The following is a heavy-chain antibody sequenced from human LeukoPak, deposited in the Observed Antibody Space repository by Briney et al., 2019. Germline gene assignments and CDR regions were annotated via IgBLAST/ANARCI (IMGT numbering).Heavy chain of an antibody. CDR2: IYTSGST. Sequence: SSQTLSLTCTVSGGSISSGDYYWSWIRQPPGKGLEWIGRIYTSGSTNYNPSLKSRVTISVDTSKNQFSLKLSSVTAADTAVYYCARSTETYYDSWSGYYQYYFDYWGQGTLVTVSS. CDR3: ARSTETYYDSWSGYYQYYFDY. J-gene: IGHJ4*02. CDR1: GGSISSGDYY. D-gene: IGHD3-3*01. V-gene: IGHV4-61*02.